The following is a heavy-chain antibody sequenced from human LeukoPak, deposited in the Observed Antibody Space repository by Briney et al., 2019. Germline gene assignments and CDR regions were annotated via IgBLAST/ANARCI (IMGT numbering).Heavy chain of an antibody. V-gene: IGHV4-4*02. CDR3: ARRSILGYYFDY. D-gene: IGHD6-6*01. J-gene: IGHJ4*02. CDR2: IYHSGST. Sequence: PSGTLSLTCAVSGGSISSSNWWSWVRQPPGKGLEWIGEIYHSGSTNYNPSLKSRVTISVDTSKNQFSLKLSSVTAADTAVYYCARRSILGYYFDYWGQGTLVTVSS. CDR1: GGSISSSNW.